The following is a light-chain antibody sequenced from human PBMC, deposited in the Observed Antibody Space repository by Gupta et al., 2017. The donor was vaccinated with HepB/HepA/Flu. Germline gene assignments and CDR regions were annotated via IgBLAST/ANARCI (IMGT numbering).Light chain of an antibody. J-gene: IGLJ2*01. CDR1: TGPVTTGHD. CDR2: HTT. V-gene: IGLV7-46*01. CDR3: LLSYSGALI. Sequence: QAVVTQEPSLPVSPGGPVTRTCASSTGPVTTGHDPYWFQQKPGQVPKTLIYHTTKRPSWTPARFSASLLGGRAALTLSGAQPEDEADYYCLLSYSGALIFGGGTRLTVL.